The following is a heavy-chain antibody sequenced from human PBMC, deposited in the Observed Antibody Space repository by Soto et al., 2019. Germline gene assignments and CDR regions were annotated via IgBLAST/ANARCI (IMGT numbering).Heavy chain of an antibody. CDR3: TRHPGYCPGTSCYGYYTMDG. Sequence: QLQLQESGPGPVKPSETLSLTCTVSGDSISSNHYYWGWIRQPPGKGLEWIGGINYSVNTYYDPSLKGRVYISVDTSKHQFSPILTSVTAADLDVYYCTRHPGYCPGTSCYGYYTMDGWGQGTTVTDSS. J-gene: IGHJ6*02. CDR2: INYSVNT. D-gene: IGHD2-2*01. V-gene: IGHV4-39*01. CDR1: GDSISSNHYY.